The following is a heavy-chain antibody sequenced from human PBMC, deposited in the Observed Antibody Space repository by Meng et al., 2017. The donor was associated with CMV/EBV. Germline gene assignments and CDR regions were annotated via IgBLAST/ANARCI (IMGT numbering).Heavy chain of an antibody. J-gene: IGHJ6*02. CDR2: MNPNSGNT. V-gene: IGHV1-8*03. Sequence: SVTVSCKASGYTFTSYDINWVRQATGQGLEWMGWMNPNSGNTGYAQKFQGRVTITRNTSISTAYMELSSLRSEDTAVHYCARVVVPAAIRAISDFWSGFSGYGMDVWGQGTTVTVSS. CDR3: ARVVVPAAIRAISDFWSGFSGYGMDV. CDR1: GYTFTSYD. D-gene: IGHD2-2*02.